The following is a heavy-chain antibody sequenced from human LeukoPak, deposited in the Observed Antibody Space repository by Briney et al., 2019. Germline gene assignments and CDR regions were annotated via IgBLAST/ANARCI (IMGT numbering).Heavy chain of an antibody. J-gene: IGHJ4*02. CDR1: GFTFSSYA. Sequence: GGSLRLSCAASGFTFSSYAMSWVRQAPGKGLEWVSVISGSGGSTYYADSVKGRFTISRDNSKNTLYLQMNSLRAEDTAVYYCAKGPAMINFFDYWGQGTLVTVSS. D-gene: IGHD3-22*01. CDR2: ISGSGGST. CDR3: AKGPAMINFFDY. V-gene: IGHV3-23*01.